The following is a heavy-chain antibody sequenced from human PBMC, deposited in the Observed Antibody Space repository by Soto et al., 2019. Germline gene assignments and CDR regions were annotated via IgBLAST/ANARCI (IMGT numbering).Heavy chain of an antibody. CDR1: GGIFSTYA. CDR2: IIPLFGTP. CDR3: ARDRDDSGSGNYYNPIDF. J-gene: IGHJ4*02. Sequence: QVQLVQCGGEVKKPGSSVMLSCKASGGIFSTYAISWLRRAPGQGLKWMGGIIPLFGTPNYAQRFQGRVTITADESTSTAYMALSRLRSEDTAVYYCARDRDDSGSGNYYNPIDFWGQGTLVTVSS. D-gene: IGHD3-10*01. V-gene: IGHV1-69*01.